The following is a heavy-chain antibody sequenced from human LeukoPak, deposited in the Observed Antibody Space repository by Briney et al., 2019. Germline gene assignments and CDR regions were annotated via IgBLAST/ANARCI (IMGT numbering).Heavy chain of an antibody. CDR2: IYYSGST. J-gene: IGHJ6*04. Sequence: SETLSLTCTVSGGSLSSYYWSWIRQPPGKGLEWIGYIYYSGSTNYNPSLKSRVTISVDTSKNQFSLKLSSVTAADTAVYYCARGSDRGYYYYYGMDVWGKGTTVTVSS. CDR3: ARGSDRGYYYYYGMDV. D-gene: IGHD3-10*01. CDR1: GGSLSSYY. V-gene: IGHV4-59*01.